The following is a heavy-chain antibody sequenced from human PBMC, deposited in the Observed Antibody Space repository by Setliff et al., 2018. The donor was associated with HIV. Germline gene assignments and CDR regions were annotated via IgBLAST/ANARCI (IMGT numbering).Heavy chain of an antibody. CDR3: ARSNPYDYDISGYPPLDY. V-gene: IGHV3-48*03. J-gene: IGHJ4*02. D-gene: IGHD3-22*01. CDR2: INTSGSKR. Sequence: PGESLKISCVASGFALTGYEMNWVRQAPGKGPEWLSYINTSGSKRHYAASVEGRFTVSRDNAKDSLFLQMTSLRVEDTAVYRCARSNPYDYDISGYPPLDYWGLGALVTVSS. CDR1: GFALTGYE.